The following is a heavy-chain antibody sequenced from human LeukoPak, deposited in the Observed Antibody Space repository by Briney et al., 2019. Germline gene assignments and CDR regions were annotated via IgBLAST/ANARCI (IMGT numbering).Heavy chain of an antibody. CDR3: ARGGTYNDILSFDP. Sequence: SETLSLTCTVSGGSISYYYWTWIRQSPGKGLEWIGQIYYTGSTYYNPSLKRRVTISADTSRNQFSLNLTSVTAADTAVYHCARGGTYNDILSFDPWGQGTLVTVSS. CDR2: IYYTGST. J-gene: IGHJ5*02. V-gene: IGHV4-59*01. D-gene: IGHD3-9*01. CDR1: GGSISYYY.